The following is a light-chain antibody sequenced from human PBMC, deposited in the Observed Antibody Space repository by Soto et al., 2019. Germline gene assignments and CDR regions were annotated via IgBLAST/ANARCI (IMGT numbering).Light chain of an antibody. J-gene: IGLJ3*02. Sequence: QSVLTQPPSGSGAPGQRVTISCTGSSSNIGAGYDVHWYQQLPGTAPKLLIYGNSNRPSGVPDRFSGPKSGTSASLASTGLQAEDESDYYCQSYDSSLSGAVFGGGTKLTVL. CDR2: GNS. CDR1: SSNIGAGYD. V-gene: IGLV1-40*01. CDR3: QSYDSSLSGAV.